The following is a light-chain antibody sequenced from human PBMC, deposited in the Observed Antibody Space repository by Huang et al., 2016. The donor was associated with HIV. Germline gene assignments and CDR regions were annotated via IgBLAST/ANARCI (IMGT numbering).Light chain of an antibody. J-gene: IGKJ3*01. CDR3: QQYNNFYT. Sequence: EIVLTQSPATLSVSPGERATLSCRASQSVSGSLAGYQQKPGQAPRLLIYGASTRATGVPARFSGRGSGTEFTLTISSLQSEDFAVYYCQQYNNFYTFGPGTRVDIK. CDR1: QSVSGS. V-gene: IGKV3-15*01. CDR2: GAS.